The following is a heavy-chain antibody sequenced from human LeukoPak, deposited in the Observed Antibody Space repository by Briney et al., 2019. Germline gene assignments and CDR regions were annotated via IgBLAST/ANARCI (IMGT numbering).Heavy chain of an antibody. V-gene: IGHV3-7*01. D-gene: IGHD3-22*01. CDR2: VNQDGSAK. Sequence: GGSLRLSCAASEFTFSTYWVSRVRQAPGKGLEWVANVNQDGSAKYYVDSVKGRFTISRDNAKNSLYLQMNSLRAEDTAVYYCAREERAYYYDSSGYPDYWGQGTLVTVSS. J-gene: IGHJ4*02. CDR1: EFTFSTYW. CDR3: AREERAYYYDSSGYPDY.